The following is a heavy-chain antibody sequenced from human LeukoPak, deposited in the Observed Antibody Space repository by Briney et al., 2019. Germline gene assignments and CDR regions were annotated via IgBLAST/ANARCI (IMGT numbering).Heavy chain of an antibody. D-gene: IGHD7-27*01. Sequence: GGSLRLSCAASGFTFGSYAMSWVRQAPGKGLEWVAVIWYDGSNKYYADSVKGRFTISRDNSKNTLYLQMNSLRAEDTAVYYCARVGGTGDGVYWGQGTLVTVSS. CDR1: GFTFGSYA. CDR2: IWYDGSNK. V-gene: IGHV3-33*08. J-gene: IGHJ4*02. CDR3: ARVGGTGDGVY.